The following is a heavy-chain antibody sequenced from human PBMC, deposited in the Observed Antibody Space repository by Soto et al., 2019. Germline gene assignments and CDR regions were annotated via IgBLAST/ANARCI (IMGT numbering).Heavy chain of an antibody. CDR3: ARYQNYYDSSGYLQHYFDY. Sequence: SETLSLSCTVSGGSISSYYWSWIRQPPGKGLEWIGYIYYSGSTNYNPSLKSRVTISVDTSKNQFSLKLSSVTAADTAVYYCARYQNYYDSSGYLQHYFDYWGQGTLVTVS. D-gene: IGHD3-22*01. V-gene: IGHV4-59*08. J-gene: IGHJ4*02. CDR2: IYYSGST. CDR1: GGSISSYY.